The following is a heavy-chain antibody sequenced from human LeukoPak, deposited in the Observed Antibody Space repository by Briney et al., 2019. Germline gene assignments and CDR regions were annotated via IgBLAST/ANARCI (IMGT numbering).Heavy chain of an antibody. CDR3: ARDDYYDSSGYPLFFDY. D-gene: IGHD3-22*01. Sequence: PGGSLRLSCAASGFTFSSYGMHWVRQAPGKGLEWVAVISYDGSNKYYADSVKGRFTISRDNSKNTLYLQMNSLRAEDTAVYYCARDDYYDSSGYPLFFDYWGQGTLVTVSS. V-gene: IGHV3-30*03. CDR2: ISYDGSNK. J-gene: IGHJ4*02. CDR1: GFTFSSYG.